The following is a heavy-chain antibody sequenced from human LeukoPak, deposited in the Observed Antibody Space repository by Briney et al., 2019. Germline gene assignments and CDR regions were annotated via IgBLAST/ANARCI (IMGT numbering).Heavy chain of an antibody. CDR2: ISSSSSYI. D-gene: IGHD3-22*01. Sequence: GGSLRLSCAASGFTFSSYSMNWVRQAPGKGLEWVSSISSSSSYIYYAGSVKGRFTISGDNAKNSLYLQMNSLRAEDTAVYYCARGMGITMIDYWGQGTLVTVSS. V-gene: IGHV3-21*01. CDR3: ARGMGITMIDY. CDR1: GFTFSSYS. J-gene: IGHJ4*02.